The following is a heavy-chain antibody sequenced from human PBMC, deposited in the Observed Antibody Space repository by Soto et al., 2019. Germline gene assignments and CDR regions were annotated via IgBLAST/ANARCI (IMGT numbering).Heavy chain of an antibody. V-gene: IGHV3-30-3*01. CDR1: GFTFSGYA. CDR2: ISYDGTNK. J-gene: IGHJ5*02. Sequence: SLRLSWTASGFTFSGYAMHWVRQAPGKVLEWVAVISYDGTNKYYADSVEGRFTIARDNSKNTVYLQMNTLRAEDTAVYYCARDGDCSGTTCHTSWFDPWDQGTLVTVSS. CDR3: ARDGDCSGTTCHTSWFDP. D-gene: IGHD2-2*02.